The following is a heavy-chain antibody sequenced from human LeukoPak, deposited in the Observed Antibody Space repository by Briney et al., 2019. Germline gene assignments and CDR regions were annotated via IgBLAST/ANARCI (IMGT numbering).Heavy chain of an antibody. CDR3: TRGRSPSVAPTYYFDY. D-gene: IGHD6-19*01. V-gene: IGHV4-34*01. CDR2: ISHSGST. CDR1: GGSFSGYY. Sequence: SETLSLTCAVYGGSFSGYYWSWIRQPPGKGLEWIGEISHSGSTNYNPSLKSRVTISLDTSKNQFSLNLSSVTAADTVVYYCTRGRSPSVAPTYYFDYWGQGILVTVSS. J-gene: IGHJ4*02.